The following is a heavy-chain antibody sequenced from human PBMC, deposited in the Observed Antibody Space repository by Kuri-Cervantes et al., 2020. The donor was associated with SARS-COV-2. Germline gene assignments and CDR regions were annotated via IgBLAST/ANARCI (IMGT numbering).Heavy chain of an antibody. CDR2: IYYSGST. D-gene: IGHD3-3*01. CDR1: GGSISSYY. V-gene: IGHV4-59*01. CDR3: ARAGITIFGVVRKNWFDP. J-gene: IGHJ5*02. Sequence: SETLSLTCTVSGGSISSYYWSWIRQPPGKGLEWIGYIYYSGSTNYNPSLKSRVTISVDTSKNQFSLKLSSVTAADTAVYYCARAGITIFGVVRKNWFDPWGQGTRVTRYS.